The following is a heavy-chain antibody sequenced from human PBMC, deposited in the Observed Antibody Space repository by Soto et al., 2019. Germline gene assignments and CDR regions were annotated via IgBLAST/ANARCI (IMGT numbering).Heavy chain of an antibody. J-gene: IGHJ4*02. CDR2: INVGNGNA. V-gene: IGHV1-3*01. CDR3: AREVGPQWFVNRRWAYHFDH. D-gene: IGHD3-10*01. Sequence: QVQLVQSGAEVKKPGASVKLSCRASGYTFTSNAIHWVRHAPGQSFEWLGWINVGNGNANHSQKFQGRGSITRDTSASTAYMELLTLKTEDTAVYYCAREVGPQWFVNRRWAYHFDHWGQGTLVTVSS. CDR1: GYTFTSNA.